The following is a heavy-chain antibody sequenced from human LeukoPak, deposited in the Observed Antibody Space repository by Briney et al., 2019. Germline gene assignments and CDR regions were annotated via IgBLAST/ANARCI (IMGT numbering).Heavy chain of an antibody. D-gene: IGHD2-15*01. V-gene: IGHV3-64*04. CDR1: GFTFSTYA. Sequence: GGSLRLSCSASGFTFSTYAMHWVRQAPGKGLEYVSAISSNGGNTYYADSVKGRFTISRDNSKNTLYLQMNSLRAEDTAVYYCARDRGHYFDYWGQGTLVTVSS. J-gene: IGHJ4*02. CDR3: ARDRGHYFDY. CDR2: ISSNGGNT.